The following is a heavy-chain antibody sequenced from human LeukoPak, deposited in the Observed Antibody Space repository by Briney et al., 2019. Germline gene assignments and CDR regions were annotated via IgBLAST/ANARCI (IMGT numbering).Heavy chain of an antibody. D-gene: IGHD3-3*01. J-gene: IGHJ5*02. CDR1: GFTFSSYG. CDR3: XXXXXXXXXDFWSGSSEYNWFDP. V-gene: IGHV3-33*01. Sequence: PGGSLRLSCAASGFTFSSYGMHWVRQAPGKGLEWVAVIWYDGSNKYYADSVKGRFTISRDNSKNTLYLQMNSLRAEDTAVYYCXXXXXXXXXDFWSGSSEYNWFDPWGQGTLVTVSS. CDR2: IWYDGSNK.